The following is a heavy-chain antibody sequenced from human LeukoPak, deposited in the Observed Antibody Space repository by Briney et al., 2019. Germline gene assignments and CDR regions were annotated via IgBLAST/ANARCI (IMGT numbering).Heavy chain of an antibody. Sequence: GGSLRLSCTASGLIFRNYAMTWVRQAPRKGLEWVSTISGDGTETFYADSVKGRFTISRDNSKNTHYPQMSRLRAEDTGIYYCAKGGHYSFFDYWGQGTLVTVSS. J-gene: IGHJ4*02. D-gene: IGHD4-11*01. V-gene: IGHV3-23*01. CDR1: GLIFRNYA. CDR2: ISGDGTET. CDR3: AKGGHYSFFDY.